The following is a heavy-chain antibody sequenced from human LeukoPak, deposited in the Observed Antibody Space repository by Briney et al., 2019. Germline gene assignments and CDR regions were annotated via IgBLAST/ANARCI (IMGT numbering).Heavy chain of an antibody. CDR2: INHSGST. D-gene: IGHD3-10*01. V-gene: IGHV4-34*01. J-gene: IGHJ5*02. CDR1: GGSFSGYY. CDR3: ARGRGSGIGDWFDP. Sequence: SETLSLTCAVYGGSFSGYYWSWIRQPPGKGLEWIGEINHSGSTNYNPSLKSRVTISVDTSKNQFSLKLSSVTAPDTAVYYCARGRGSGIGDWFDPWGQGTLVTVSS.